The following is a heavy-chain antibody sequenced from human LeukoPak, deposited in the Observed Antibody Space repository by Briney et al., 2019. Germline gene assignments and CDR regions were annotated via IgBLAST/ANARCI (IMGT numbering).Heavy chain of an antibody. J-gene: IGHJ4*02. D-gene: IGHD3-10*01. CDR3: AKDRGGLPTDYFDY. Sequence: GGSLRLSCAASGFTFSSYAMSWVRQAPGKGLEWVSAISGSGGSTYYTDSVKGRFTISRDNSKNTLYLQMNSLRAEDTAVYSCAKDRGGLPTDYFDYWGQGTLVTVSS. CDR2: ISGSGGST. CDR1: GFTFSSYA. V-gene: IGHV3-23*01.